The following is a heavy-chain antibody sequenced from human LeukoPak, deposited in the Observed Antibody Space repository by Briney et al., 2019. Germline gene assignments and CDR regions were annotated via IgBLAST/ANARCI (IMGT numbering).Heavy chain of an antibody. CDR3: TRRMIVVANDAFDI. CDR2: IRSKAYGGTT. D-gene: IGHD3-22*01. Sequence: GGSLRLSCTASGFTFGDYAMSWFRQAPGKGLEWVGFIRSKAYGGTTEYAASVKGRFTISRDDSKSIAYLQMNSLKTEDTAVYYCTRRMIVVANDAFDIWGQGTMVTVSS. CDR1: GFTFGDYA. V-gene: IGHV3-49*03. J-gene: IGHJ3*02.